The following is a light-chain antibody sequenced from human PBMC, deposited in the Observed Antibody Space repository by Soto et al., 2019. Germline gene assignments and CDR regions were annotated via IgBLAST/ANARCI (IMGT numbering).Light chain of an antibody. V-gene: IGKV3-20*01. CDR2: GAS. CDR3: PQYGSSPPWT. CDR1: QSVSSSY. Sequence: EIVLTQSPGTLSLSPGERATLSCRASQSVSSSYLAWYQQKPGQAPRLLIYGASSRATGISDRFSGSGSGTDFTLTISRLEPEDFAVYYCPQYGSSPPWTFGQGTKVEIK. J-gene: IGKJ1*01.